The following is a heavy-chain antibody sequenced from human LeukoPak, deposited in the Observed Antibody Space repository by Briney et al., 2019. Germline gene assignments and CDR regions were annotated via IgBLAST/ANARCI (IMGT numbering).Heavy chain of an antibody. V-gene: IGHV1-69*13. Sequence: SVKVSCKASGGTFSSYAISWVRQAPGQGLEWMGGIIPIFGTANYAQKFQGRVTITADESTSTAYMELSSLRSEDTAVYCCARGDTAMVTFGYWGQGTLVTVSS. CDR3: ARGDTAMVTFGY. D-gene: IGHD5-18*01. CDR1: GGTFSSYA. J-gene: IGHJ4*02. CDR2: IIPIFGTA.